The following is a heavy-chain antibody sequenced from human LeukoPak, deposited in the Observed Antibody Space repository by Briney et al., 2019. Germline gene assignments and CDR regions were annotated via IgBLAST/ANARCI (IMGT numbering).Heavy chain of an antibody. CDR3: ARKGYCTNGVCYSYNWFDP. D-gene: IGHD2-8*01. J-gene: IGHJ5*02. V-gene: IGHV1-18*01. CDR2: ISAYNGNT. Sequence: ASVKVSCKASGYTFTSYGISWVRQAPGQGLEWMGWISAYNGNTNYAQKLQGRVTMTTDTSTSTAYMELRSLRSDDTAVYYCARKGYCTNGVCYSYNWFDPWGQGTLVTVSS. CDR1: GYTFTSYG.